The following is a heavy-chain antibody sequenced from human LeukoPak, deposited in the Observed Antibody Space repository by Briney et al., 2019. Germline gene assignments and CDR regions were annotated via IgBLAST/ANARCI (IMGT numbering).Heavy chain of an antibody. D-gene: IGHD3-22*01. CDR3: ARDLPRSSGTLDY. CDR2: IYYSGST. J-gene: IGHJ4*02. V-gene: IGHV4-61*01. Sequence: SETLSLTCTVSGGSVSSGSYYWSWIRQPPGKGLEWIGYIYYSGSTNYNPSLKSRVTISVDTSKNQFSLKLSSVTAADTAVYYCARDLPRSSGTLDYWGQGTLVTVSS. CDR1: GGSVSSGSYY.